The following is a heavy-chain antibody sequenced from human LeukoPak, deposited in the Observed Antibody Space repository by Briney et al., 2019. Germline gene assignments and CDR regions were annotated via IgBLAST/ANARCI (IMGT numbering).Heavy chain of an antibody. CDR1: GFTFSSYS. J-gene: IGHJ4*02. Sequence: AGGSLRLSCAASGFTFSSYSMNWVRQAPGKGLEWVSYISSSTRTIYYADSVKGRFTISRDNAKNSLYLQMNSLRAEDTAVYYCARRVVTTLIDYWGQGTLVTVSS. CDR2: ISSSTRTI. D-gene: IGHD2-21*02. CDR3: ARRVVTTLIDY. V-gene: IGHV3-48*01.